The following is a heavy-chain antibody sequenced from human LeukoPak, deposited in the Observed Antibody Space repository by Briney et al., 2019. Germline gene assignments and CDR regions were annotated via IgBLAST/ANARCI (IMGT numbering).Heavy chain of an antibody. J-gene: IGHJ4*02. CDR2: ISSSSSTI. D-gene: IGHD2-8*01. CDR1: AFPFSSYG. V-gene: IGHV3-48*01. CDR3: AREMVSLDY. Sequence: HAGGSLRLSCAASAFPFSSYGMNWVRQAPGKGLEWVSYISSSSSTITYADSVRGRFTISRDNAKNSLYLQMNSLRAEDTAVYYCAREMVSLDYWGQGTLVTVSS.